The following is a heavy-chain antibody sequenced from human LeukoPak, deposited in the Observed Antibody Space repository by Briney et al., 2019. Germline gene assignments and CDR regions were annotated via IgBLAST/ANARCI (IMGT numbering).Heavy chain of an antibody. J-gene: IGHJ5*02. D-gene: IGHD3-10*01. CDR3: ARDMVRGVQGNWFDP. CDR2: ISAYNGNT. V-gene: IGHV1-18*01. Sequence: ASVTVSCKASGYTFTSYGISWVRQAPGQGLEWMGWISAYNGNTNYAQKLQGRVTMTTDTSTSTAYMELRSLRSDDTAVYYCARDMVRGVQGNWFDPWGQGTLVTVSS. CDR1: GYTFTSYG.